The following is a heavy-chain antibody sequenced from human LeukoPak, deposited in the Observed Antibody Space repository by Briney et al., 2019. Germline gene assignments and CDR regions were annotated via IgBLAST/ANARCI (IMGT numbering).Heavy chain of an antibody. J-gene: IGHJ4*02. CDR2: ISYDGSQK. D-gene: IGHD4-17*01. CDR3: ARGSYGDLN. CDR1: GFTFGDYA. V-gene: IGHV3-30*04. Sequence: GGSLRLSCTASGFTFGDYAMSWFRQAPGKGLEWVAVISYDGSQKYHADSVKGRFTISRDNSKNTLSLQMNSLRAEDTAVYYCARGSYGDLNWGQGTLATVSS.